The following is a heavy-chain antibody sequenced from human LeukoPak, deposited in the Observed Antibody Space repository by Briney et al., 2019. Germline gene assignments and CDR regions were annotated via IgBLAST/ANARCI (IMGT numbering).Heavy chain of an antibody. D-gene: IGHD3-9*01. CDR3: AKRGGSDWSYYFDY. CDR1: GFTFSSYA. J-gene: IGHJ4*02. CDR2: ISSIGGST. Sequence: GGSLTLSCAASGFTFSSYAMSWVRQAQGKGLDWVSAISSIGGSTYYADSVKGRFTISRDNSKNTLYLQMNSLRAEDTAVYYCAKRGGSDWSYYFDYWGQGTLVTVSS. V-gene: IGHV3-23*01.